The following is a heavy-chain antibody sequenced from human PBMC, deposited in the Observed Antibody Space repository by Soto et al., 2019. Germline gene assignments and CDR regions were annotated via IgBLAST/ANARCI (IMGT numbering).Heavy chain of an antibody. CDR2: MNPNSGNT. J-gene: IGHJ4*02. CDR1: GYTFTSYD. V-gene: IGHV1-8*01. CDR3: ARVEFSNWNFFGY. Sequence: QVQLVQSGAEVQKPGASVKVSCKTSGYTFTSYDINWVRQATGQGLEWMGWMNPNSGNTGYAQKFQGRVTMTRNTSISTAYMELSSLRSEDTAVYYCARVEFSNWNFFGYWGQGTLVTVSS. D-gene: IGHD1-1*01.